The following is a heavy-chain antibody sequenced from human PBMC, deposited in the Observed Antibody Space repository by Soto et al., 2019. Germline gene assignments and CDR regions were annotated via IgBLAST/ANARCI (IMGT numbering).Heavy chain of an antibody. V-gene: IGHV4-59*01. J-gene: IGHJ4*02. CDR1: GDSISSYY. CDR3: ALRSMALVPEY. D-gene: IGHD3-3*02. CDR2: LDYGRSA. Sequence: QVQLQESGPGLVKPSETLSLTCAVSGDSISSYYCMWIRQPPGKGLETIGYLDYGRSANYNPSLKSRVTLSVDTSTNQCSLTLSSMTAADTAVYYCALRSMALVPEYWGQGTLVTVSS.